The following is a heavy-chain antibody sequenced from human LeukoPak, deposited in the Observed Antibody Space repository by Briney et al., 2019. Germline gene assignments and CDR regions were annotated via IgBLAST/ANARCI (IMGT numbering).Heavy chain of an antibody. CDR3: AREGYAIWFDP. V-gene: IGHV3-21*01. Sequence: PGGSLRLSCAASGFTFSSYSMNWVRQTPGKGLEWVSSISTSSSYIYYADSVKGRFTISRDNTKNSLYLQMNSLRAKDTAVYYCAREGYAIWFDPWGQGPLVPVSS. CDR1: GFTFSSYS. CDR2: ISTSSSYI. J-gene: IGHJ5*02. D-gene: IGHD2-8*01.